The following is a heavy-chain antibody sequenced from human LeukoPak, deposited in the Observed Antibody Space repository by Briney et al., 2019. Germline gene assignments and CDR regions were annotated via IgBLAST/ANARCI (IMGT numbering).Heavy chain of an antibody. CDR3: ARDGADVYGRAFVY. V-gene: IGHV4-4*07. CDR2: IHASGTT. CDR1: GGSISSYF. Sequence: SETLSLTYNVSGGSISSYFWTWIPQPAGKGLEWIGRIHASGTTNYNSSLKMRVSMSVDTSKKHFSLKLTSVTAADTAVYFCARDGADVYGRAFVYWGQGTLVSVSS. J-gene: IGHJ4*02. D-gene: IGHD3-10*01.